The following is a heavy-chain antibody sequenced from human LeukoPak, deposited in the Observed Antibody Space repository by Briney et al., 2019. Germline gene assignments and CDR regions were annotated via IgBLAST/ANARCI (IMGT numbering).Heavy chain of an antibody. V-gene: IGHV4-4*07. CDR1: GGSISTYD. Sequence: PSETLSLTCTVSGGSISTYDWSWIRQPAGKGLEWIGLIHNTGTTDYNPTLKSRVTLSVDTSKNQLSLKLTSVTAADTAVYYCARHRISDWSAFDNWGKGTLVTVSS. J-gene: IGHJ4*02. CDR3: ARHRISDWSAFDN. CDR2: IHNTGTT. D-gene: IGHD6-19*01.